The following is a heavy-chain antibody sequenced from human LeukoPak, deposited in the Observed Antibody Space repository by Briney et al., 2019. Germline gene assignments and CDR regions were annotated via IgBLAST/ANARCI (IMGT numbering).Heavy chain of an antibody. J-gene: IGHJ5*02. Sequence: ASVKVSCKASGYTFTSYGISWVRQAPGQGLEWMGWISAYNGNTNYAQKLQGRVTMTTDTSTSTAYMELRSLRSDDTAVYYCARAPGGRSGSYFGWFDPWGQGTLVTVSS. CDR3: ARAPGGRSGSYFGWFDP. CDR2: ISAYNGNT. CDR1: GYTFTSYG. V-gene: IGHV1-18*01. D-gene: IGHD1-26*01.